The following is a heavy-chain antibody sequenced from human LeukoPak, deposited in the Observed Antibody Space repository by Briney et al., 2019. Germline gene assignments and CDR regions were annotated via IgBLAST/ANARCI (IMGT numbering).Heavy chain of an antibody. J-gene: IGHJ4*02. Sequence: PSGTLSLTCTVSGASISSGDRWTWVRQSPGKRLEWIGEINHSGSTNYNPSLKSRVTISVAKPENPFSLKLSSVTAADTAVYYCARHRGATMGPSDDWGQGTLVTVSS. CDR1: GASISSGDR. CDR2: INHSGST. CDR3: ARHRGATMGPSDD. D-gene: IGHD1-26*01. V-gene: IGHV4-4*02.